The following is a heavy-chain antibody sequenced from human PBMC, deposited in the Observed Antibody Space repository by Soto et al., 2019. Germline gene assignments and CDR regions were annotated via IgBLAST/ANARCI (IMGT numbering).Heavy chain of an antibody. J-gene: IGHJ6*02. CDR3: ARDQLSSSWDYYYYYGMDV. Sequence: EVQLVESGGGLVKSGGSLRLSCAASGFTFSSYSMNWVRQAPGKGLEWVSSISSSSSYIYYADSVKGRFTISRDNAKNSLYLQMNSLRAEDTAVYYCARDQLSSSWDYYYYYGMDVWGQGTTVTVSS. D-gene: IGHD6-13*01. CDR2: ISSSSSYI. CDR1: GFTFSSYS. V-gene: IGHV3-21*01.